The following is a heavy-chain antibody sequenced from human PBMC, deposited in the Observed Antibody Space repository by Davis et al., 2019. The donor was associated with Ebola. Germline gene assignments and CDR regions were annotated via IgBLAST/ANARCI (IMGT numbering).Heavy chain of an antibody. CDR3: ARGGGMLWWPPAY. J-gene: IGHJ4*02. V-gene: IGHV4-34*01. CDR2: INDSGST. CDR1: GGSFSGYY. Sequence: SETLSLTCAVYGGSFSGYYWSWIRQSPGKGLQWIGEINDSGSTNYNPSLKSRVTKSLDTSKNQLSLNLTSVTAADTAVYYCARGGGMLWWPPAYWGQGTLVTVSS. D-gene: IGHD2-21*01.